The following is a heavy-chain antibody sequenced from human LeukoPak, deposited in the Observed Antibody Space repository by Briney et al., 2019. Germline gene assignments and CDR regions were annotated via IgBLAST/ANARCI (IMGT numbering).Heavy chain of an antibody. J-gene: IGHJ6*02. CDR3: ATSEAVADTAMDPDYYYGMNV. D-gene: IGHD5-18*01. Sequence: AASVKVSCKASGYTFTSYAMHWVRQAPGQRLEWMGWINAGNGYTQYSQKFQGRVTMTEDTSTDTSYMELSSLRSEDTAVYYCATSEAVADTAMDPDYYYGMNVWGQGTTVTVAS. CDR1: GYTFTSYA. CDR2: INAGNGYT. V-gene: IGHV1-3*01.